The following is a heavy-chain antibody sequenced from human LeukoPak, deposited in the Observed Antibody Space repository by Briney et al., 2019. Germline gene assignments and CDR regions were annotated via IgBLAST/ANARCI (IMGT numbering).Heavy chain of an antibody. V-gene: IGHV3-74*01. CDR1: GFTFSSYW. CDR3: ARGYCSGDSCYRLN. CDR2: INSDGSST. D-gene: IGHD2-15*01. J-gene: IGHJ4*02. Sequence: PGGSLRLSCAASGFTFSSYWMHWVRQAPGKGLVWVSRINSDGSSTNYADSVKGRFTISRDNAKNTLYLQMNSLRAEDTAVYYCARGYCSGDSCYRLNWGQGTLVTVSS.